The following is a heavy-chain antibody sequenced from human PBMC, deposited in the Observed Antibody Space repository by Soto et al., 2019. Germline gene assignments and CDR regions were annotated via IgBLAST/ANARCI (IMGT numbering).Heavy chain of an antibody. Sequence: SGPTLVNPTQTLTLTCTFSGFSLSTDDVVVGWIRRPPGKALDWLAVIYWDDDKRYSQSLKSRLTITKDTSKNQVLLTMTNMDPVDTSTYLCARSQYSISSFDYWGQGALVTVSS. V-gene: IGHV2-5*02. CDR2: IYWDDDK. CDR1: GFSLSTDDVV. J-gene: IGHJ4*02. CDR3: ARSQYSISSFDY. D-gene: IGHD6-6*01.